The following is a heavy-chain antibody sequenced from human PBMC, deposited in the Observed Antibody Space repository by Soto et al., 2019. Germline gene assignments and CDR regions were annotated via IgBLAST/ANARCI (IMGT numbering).Heavy chain of an antibody. D-gene: IGHD4-17*01. Sequence: SETLSLTCTVSGGSISSYYWSWIRRPPGKGLEWIGYLYSTVSSNYNPSLKSRVTMSVDTSKNQFSLKLTSVTAADTAVYYCARASVTTWGGVDSWGQGTQVTVSS. J-gene: IGHJ4*02. V-gene: IGHV4-59*01. CDR1: GGSISSYY. CDR3: ARASVTTWGGVDS. CDR2: LYSTVSS.